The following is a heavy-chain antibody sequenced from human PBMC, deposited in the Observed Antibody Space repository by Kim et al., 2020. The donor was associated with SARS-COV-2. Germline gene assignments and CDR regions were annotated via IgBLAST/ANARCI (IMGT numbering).Heavy chain of an antibody. V-gene: IGHV3-30*04. CDR3: ARDQYSIFDY. CDR2: ISYDGSNK. D-gene: IGHD2-21*01. CDR1: GFTFSSYA. J-gene: IGHJ4*02. Sequence: GGSLRLSCAASGFTFSSYAMHWVRQAPGKGLEWVAVISYDGSNKYYADSVKGRFTISRDNSKNTLYLQMNSLRAEDTAVYYCARDQYSIFDYWGQGTLVTVSS.